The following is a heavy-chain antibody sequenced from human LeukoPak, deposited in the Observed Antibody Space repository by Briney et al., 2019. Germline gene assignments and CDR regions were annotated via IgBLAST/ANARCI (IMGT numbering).Heavy chain of an antibody. J-gene: IGHJ5*02. V-gene: IGHV1-2*02. CDR2: INPNSGGT. CDR1: GYTFTGYY. Sequence: ASVKVSCKASGYTFTGYYMHWVRQAPGQGLEWMGWINPNSGGTNCAQKFQGRVTMTRDTSISTAYMELSRLRSDDTAVYYCARGSYSSSWYKFDPWGQGTLVTVSS. CDR3: ARGSYSSSWYKFDP. D-gene: IGHD6-13*01.